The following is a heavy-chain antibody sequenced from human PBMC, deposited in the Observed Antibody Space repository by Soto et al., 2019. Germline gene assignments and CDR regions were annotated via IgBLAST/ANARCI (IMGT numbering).Heavy chain of an antibody. D-gene: IGHD2-2*01. J-gene: IGHJ6*02. CDR2: ISAYNGNT. V-gene: IGHV1-18*01. CDR3: ARLGRIVVVPAAIYVYYYYGMDV. CDR1: GYTFTSYG. Sequence: VSCKASGYTFTSYGISWVRQAPGQGLEWMGWISAYNGNTNYAQKLQGRVTMTTDTSTSTAYMELRSLRSDDTAVYYCARLGRIVVVPAAIYVYYYYGMDVWGQGTTVTVSS.